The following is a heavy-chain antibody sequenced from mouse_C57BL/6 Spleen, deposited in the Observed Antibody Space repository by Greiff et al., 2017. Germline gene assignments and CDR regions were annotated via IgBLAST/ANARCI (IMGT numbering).Heavy chain of an antibody. V-gene: IGHV10-3*01. D-gene: IGHD1-1*01. CDR1: GFTFNTYA. CDR2: IRSKSSNYAT. Sequence: VQLKESGGGLVQPKGSLKLSCAASGFTFNTYAMHWVRQAPGKGLEWVARIRSKSSNYATYYADSVKDRFTISRDDSQSMLYLQMNNLKPEDTAMYYCVRDPYYYGSSFYAMDYWGQGTSVTVSS. J-gene: IGHJ4*01. CDR3: VRDPYYYGSSFYAMDY.